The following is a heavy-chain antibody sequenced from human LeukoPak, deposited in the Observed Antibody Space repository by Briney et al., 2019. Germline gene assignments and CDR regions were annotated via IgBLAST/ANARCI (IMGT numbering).Heavy chain of an antibody. D-gene: IGHD1-26*01. CDR3: ARGGGIYGLWDY. Sequence: TSETLSLTCTVSGGSIRSSYYYWGWIRQAPGKGLVWVSRIYSDGSSYTADSVKGRFTISRDNAKDTLYLQMNSLRVEDTAVYYCARGGGIYGLWDYWGQGTLVTVSS. V-gene: IGHV3-74*03. CDR2: IYSDGSSY. J-gene: IGHJ4*02. CDR1: GGSIRSSYYY.